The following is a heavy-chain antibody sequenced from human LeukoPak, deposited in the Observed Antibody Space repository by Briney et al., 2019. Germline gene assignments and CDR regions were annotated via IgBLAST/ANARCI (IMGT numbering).Heavy chain of an antibody. J-gene: IGHJ4*02. Sequence: GGSLRLSCTASGFTFSGHWIHWVRQPPGMGLVWVSRINERGTDSMYAESVKGRFTISRDNAKNAVYLQMNSLRAEDTAVYYCAKIPQVATYTVPNFDFWGQGTLVTVSS. CDR1: GFTFSGHW. CDR3: AKIPQVATYTVPNFDF. D-gene: IGHD3-16*01. CDR2: INERGTDS. V-gene: IGHV3-74*03.